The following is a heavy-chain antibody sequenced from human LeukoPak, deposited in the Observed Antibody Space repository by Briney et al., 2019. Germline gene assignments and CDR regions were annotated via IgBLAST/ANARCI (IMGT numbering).Heavy chain of an antibody. V-gene: IGHV4-30-4*08. CDR1: GGSISSGDYY. CDR2: IYYSGST. J-gene: IGHJ6*03. CDR3: ARVSRDPVVPAAGYYYYMDV. Sequence: SETLSLTCTVSGGSISSGDYYWNWIRQPPGKGLEWIGYIYYSGSTYYNPSLKSRVTISVDTSKNQFSLKLSSVTAADTAVYYCARVSRDPVVPAAGYYYYMDVWGKGTTVTVSS. D-gene: IGHD2-2*01.